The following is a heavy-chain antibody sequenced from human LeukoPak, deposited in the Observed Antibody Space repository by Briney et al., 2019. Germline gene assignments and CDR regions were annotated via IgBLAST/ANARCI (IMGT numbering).Heavy chain of an antibody. CDR3: AKVLLRYFDWLSPFDY. J-gene: IGHJ4*02. Sequence: GGSLRPSCAASGFTFSSYGMHWVRQAPGKGLEWVAVISYDGSNKYYADSVKGRFTISRDNSKNTLYLQMNSLRAEDTAVYYCAKVLLRYFDWLSPFDYWGQGTLVTVSS. V-gene: IGHV3-30*18. CDR1: GFTFSSYG. D-gene: IGHD3-9*01. CDR2: ISYDGSNK.